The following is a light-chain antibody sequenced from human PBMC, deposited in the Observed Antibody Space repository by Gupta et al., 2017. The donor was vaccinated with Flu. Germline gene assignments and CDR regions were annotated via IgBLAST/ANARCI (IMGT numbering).Light chain of an antibody. CDR1: QSPLHSNGYNY. CDR2: LGS. V-gene: IGKV2-28*01. Sequence: DIVMTQSPLSLPVTPGEPASISCRSSQSPLHSNGYNYLDGDRQKPGQSPQLLIYLGSNRASGVNDRFSGSGSGTDFTRKSSRVEAEDVGGYDGMQANTFGQGTKLEIK. J-gene: IGKJ2*01. CDR3: MQANT.